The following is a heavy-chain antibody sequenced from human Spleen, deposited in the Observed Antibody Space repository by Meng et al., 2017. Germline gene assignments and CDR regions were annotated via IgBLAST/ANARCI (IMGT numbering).Heavy chain of an antibody. CDR2: IWYDGSNK. V-gene: IGHV3-33*01. Sequence: SLKISCAASGFTFSSYGMHWVRQAPGKGLEWVAVIWYDGSNKYYADSVKGRFTISRDNSKNTLYLQMNSLRAEDTAVYYCARDGPNSGYDPYYFDYWGQGTLVTVSS. CDR3: ARDGPNSGYDPYYFDY. J-gene: IGHJ4*02. D-gene: IGHD5-12*01. CDR1: GFTFSSYG.